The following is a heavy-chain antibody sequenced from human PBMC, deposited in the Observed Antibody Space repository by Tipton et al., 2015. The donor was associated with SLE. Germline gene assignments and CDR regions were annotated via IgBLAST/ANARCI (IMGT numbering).Heavy chain of an antibody. J-gene: IGHJ6*02. CDR3: ARDWPTIYYGMDV. CDR2: ISSSGSTI. CDR1: GFTFSSYA. V-gene: IGHV3-11*01. Sequence: GSLRLSCAASGFTFSSYAMSWVRQAPGKGLEWVSYISSSGSTIYYADSVKGRFTISRDNAKNSLYLQMNSLRAEDTAVYYCARDWPTIYYGMDVWGQGTTVTVSS. D-gene: IGHD3-9*01.